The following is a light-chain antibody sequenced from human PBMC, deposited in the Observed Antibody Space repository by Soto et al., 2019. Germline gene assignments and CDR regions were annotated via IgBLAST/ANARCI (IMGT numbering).Light chain of an antibody. Sequence: QSVLTQPPSVSGAPGQRVTIPCTGSSSNIGSGSFVHWYRQLPGTAPKLLISDDTDRTSGIPDRFSGSRSGTSASLAITGLQAEDEADYYCHSYDNSLNGFVFGTGTKLTVL. CDR3: HSYDNSLNGFV. V-gene: IGLV1-40*01. CDR2: DDT. CDR1: SSNIGSGSF. J-gene: IGLJ1*01.